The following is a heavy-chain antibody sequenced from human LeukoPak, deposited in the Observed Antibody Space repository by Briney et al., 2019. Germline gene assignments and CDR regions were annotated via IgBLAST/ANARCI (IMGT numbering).Heavy chain of an antibody. D-gene: IGHD3-22*01. V-gene: IGHV4-39*07. CDR2: IYYSGST. J-gene: IGHJ2*01. CDR1: GGSISSSSYY. CDR3: ASDGIVVEGYFDL. Sequence: SETLSLTCTVSGGSISSSSYYWGWIRQPPGKGLEWIGSIYYSGSTYYNPSLKSRVTISVDTSENQFSLKLSSVTAADTAVYYCASDGIVVEGYFDLWGRGTLVTVSS.